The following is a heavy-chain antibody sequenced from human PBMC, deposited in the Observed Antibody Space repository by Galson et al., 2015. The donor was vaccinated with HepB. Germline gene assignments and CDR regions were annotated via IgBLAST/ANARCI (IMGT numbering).Heavy chain of an antibody. J-gene: IGHJ4*02. V-gene: IGHV3-23*01. Sequence: SLRLSCAASGFTFSNNPMNWVRQAPGKGLEWVSVISGSGGSTNYADSVKGRFTISRDNSKNTLYLQMNSLRGEDTAVYYCAKGRIPIVVVTAIYLFDYWGQGTLVTVSS. CDR2: ISGSGGST. CDR1: GFTFSNNP. CDR3: AKGRIPIVVVTAIYLFDY. D-gene: IGHD2-21*02.